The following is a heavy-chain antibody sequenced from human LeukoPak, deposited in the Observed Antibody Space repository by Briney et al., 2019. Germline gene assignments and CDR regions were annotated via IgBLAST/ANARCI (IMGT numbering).Heavy chain of an antibody. CDR2: IYTSGST. D-gene: IGHD3-3*01. J-gene: IGHJ4*02. Sequence: SETLSLTXTVSGGSISSGSYYWRWIRQPAGKGLEWIGRIYTSGSTNYNPSLKSRVTISVDTSKNQFSLKLSSVTAADTAVYYCAGAPSTIFGVITLDYFDYWGQGTLVTVSS. CDR3: AGAPSTIFGVITLDYFDY. V-gene: IGHV4-61*02. CDR1: GGSISSGSYY.